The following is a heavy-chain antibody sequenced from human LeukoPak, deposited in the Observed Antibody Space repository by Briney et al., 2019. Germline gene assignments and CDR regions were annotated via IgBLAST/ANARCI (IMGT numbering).Heavy chain of an antibody. D-gene: IGHD6-13*01. J-gene: IGHJ4*02. CDR3: ARGRSNRIAAAGTETGNYFDY. CDR2: INHSGST. Sequence: SETLSLTCAVYGGSLNGYYWSWIRQSPGKGLEWIGEINHSGSTNYNPSLTSRVTISVDTSKNQFSLTLSSVTAADTAVYYCARGRSNRIAAAGTETGNYFDYWGQGTLVTVSS. CDR1: GGSLNGYY. V-gene: IGHV4-34*01.